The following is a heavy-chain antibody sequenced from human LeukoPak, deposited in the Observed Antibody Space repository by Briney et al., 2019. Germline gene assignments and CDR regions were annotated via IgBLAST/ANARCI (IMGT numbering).Heavy chain of an antibody. CDR1: GFTFSSYG. CDR2: IRYDGSNK. CDR3: ARSRALAGDYYGMDV. J-gene: IGHJ6*02. Sequence: TGGSLRLSCAASGFTFSSYGMHWVRQAPGKGLEWVAFIRYDGSNKYYADSVKGRFTISRDNSKNTLYLQMNSLRAEDTAVYYCARSRALAGDYYGMDVWGQGTTVTVSS. V-gene: IGHV3-30*02. D-gene: IGHD6-19*01.